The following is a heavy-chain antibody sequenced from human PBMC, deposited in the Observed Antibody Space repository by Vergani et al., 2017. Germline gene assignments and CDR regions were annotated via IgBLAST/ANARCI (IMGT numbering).Heavy chain of an antibody. D-gene: IGHD3-22*01. CDR2: INSDGSST. Sequence: EVQLVESGGGLVQPGGSLRLSCAASGFTFSSYWMHWVRQAPGKGLVWVSRINSDGSSTSYADSVKGRFTISRDNAKNTLYLQMNSLRAEDTAVYYCAKDLYYDSSGYYYRAFDIWGQGTMVTVSS. V-gene: IGHV3-74*01. CDR3: AKDLYYDSSGYYYRAFDI. J-gene: IGHJ3*02. CDR1: GFTFSSYW.